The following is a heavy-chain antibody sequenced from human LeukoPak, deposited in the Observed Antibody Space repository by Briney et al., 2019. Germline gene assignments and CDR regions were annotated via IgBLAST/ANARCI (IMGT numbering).Heavy chain of an antibody. CDR2: IYYSGST. J-gene: IGHJ6*02. CDR3: AREEHNYYYGMDV. Sequence: SETLSLTCTVSGGPISSSSYYWGWICQPPGKGLEWIGSIYYSGSTYYNPSLKSRVTISVDTSKSQFSLKLSSVTAADTAVYYCAREEHNYYYGMDVWGQGTTVTVSS. V-gene: IGHV4-39*01. D-gene: IGHD2-21*01. CDR1: GGPISSSSYY.